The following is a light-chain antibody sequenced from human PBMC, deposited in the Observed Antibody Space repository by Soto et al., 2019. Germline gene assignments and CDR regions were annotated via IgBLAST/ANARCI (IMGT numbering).Light chain of an antibody. V-gene: IGKV1-39*01. J-gene: IGKJ5*01. Sequence: DIQLTQSPSSLSASVGDRVTITCRAGQTISDYLNWYQQKPGTAPKLLIYAASTLQSGVPSRFSGSRSGTDFTLTISSLHPEDVATYYCQQTFSAPSITFGQGTLLEIK. CDR1: QTISDY. CDR3: QQTFSAPSIT. CDR2: AAS.